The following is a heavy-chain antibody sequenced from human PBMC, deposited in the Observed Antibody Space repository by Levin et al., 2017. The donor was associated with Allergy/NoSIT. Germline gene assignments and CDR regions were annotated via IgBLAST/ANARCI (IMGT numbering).Heavy chain of an antibody. D-gene: IGHD2/OR15-2a*01. J-gene: IGHJ6*02. CDR2: IYYDGSA. V-gene: IGHV4-39*07. CDR1: GGSISDDSYY. Sequence: PSETLSLTCTVSGGSISDDSYYWAWVRQPPGTGLEWVGSIYYDGSAYYNPSLKTRLTISADTSKNQFSLRVNSVTAADTAVYYCAGEPNSPYYYHYGLDVWGPGTTVTVSS. CDR3: AGEPNSPYYYHYGLDV.